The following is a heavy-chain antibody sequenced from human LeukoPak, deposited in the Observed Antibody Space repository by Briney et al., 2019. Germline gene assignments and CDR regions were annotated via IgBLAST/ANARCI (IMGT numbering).Heavy chain of an antibody. CDR3: ARRGESTSYGDYRFDY. J-gene: IGHJ4*02. V-gene: IGHV3-23*01. Sequence: GGSLRLSCAASGFTVSSNYMSWVRQAPGRGLEWVSAISGSSGLTYYADSVKGRFTISRDNSKNTLFLQMNSLRAEDTAVYYCARRGESTSYGDYRFDYWGQGTLDTVSS. CDR2: ISGSSGLT. CDR1: GFTVSSNY. D-gene: IGHD4-17*01.